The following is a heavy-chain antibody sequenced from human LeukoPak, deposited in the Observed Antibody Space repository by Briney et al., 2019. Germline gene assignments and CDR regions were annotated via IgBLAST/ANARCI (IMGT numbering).Heavy chain of an antibody. Sequence: GGSLRLSCAASGFNLSSHAMSWVRPAPGEGLEWVSAISGSGGTTYYADSVKGRFTYSRDNSKNTLYLQMTRLRAEDTAVYYCANEPAGYYFDYWGQGTLVSVSS. CDR2: ISGSGGTT. CDR3: ANEPAGYYFDY. CDR1: GFNLSSHA. J-gene: IGHJ4*02. V-gene: IGHV3-23*01.